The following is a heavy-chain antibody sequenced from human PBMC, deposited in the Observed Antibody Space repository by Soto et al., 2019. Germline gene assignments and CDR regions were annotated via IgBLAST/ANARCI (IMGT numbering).Heavy chain of an antibody. J-gene: IGHJ6*03. CDR2: ISWSSGSI. CDR1: GFTFDDYA. V-gene: IGHV3-9*01. Sequence: GGSLRLSCAASGFTFDDYAMHWVRQAPGKGLEWVSGISWSSGSIGYADSVKGRFTISRDNAKNYLYLKMNSLRADDTALYYCAKEYGSGSYFLWYYMDVWGKGTTVTVSS. CDR3: AKEYGSGSYFLWYYMDV. D-gene: IGHD3-10*01.